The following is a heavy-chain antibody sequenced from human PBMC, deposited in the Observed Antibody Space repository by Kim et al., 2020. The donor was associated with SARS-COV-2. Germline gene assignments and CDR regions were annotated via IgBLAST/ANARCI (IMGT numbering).Heavy chain of an antibody. Sequence: KYYADSVKGRFTIPRDNSKNTVDRQMNSLRAGDTAVYYCAIMGVAAAFDCWGQGTLVTVSS. D-gene: IGHD2-15*01. CDR3: AIMGVAAAFDC. V-gene: IGHV3-30*02. CDR2: K. J-gene: IGHJ4*02.